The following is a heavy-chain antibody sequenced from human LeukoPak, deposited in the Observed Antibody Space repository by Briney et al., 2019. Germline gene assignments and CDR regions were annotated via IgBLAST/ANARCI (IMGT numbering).Heavy chain of an antibody. J-gene: IGHJ5*02. V-gene: IGHV4-61*02. Sequence: KASETLSLTCTVSGGSISSGSYYWSWIRQPAGKGLEWIGRIYTSGSTNYNPSLKSRVTISVDTSKNQFSLKLSSVTAADTAVYYCARDTSSGYYYDSSGLNWFDPWGQGTLVTVSS. CDR1: GGSISSGSYY. CDR2: IYTSGST. D-gene: IGHD3-22*01. CDR3: ARDTSSGYYYDSSGLNWFDP.